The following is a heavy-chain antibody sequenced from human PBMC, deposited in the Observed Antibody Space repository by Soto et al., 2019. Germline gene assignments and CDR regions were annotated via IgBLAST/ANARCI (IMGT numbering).Heavy chain of an antibody. V-gene: IGHV3-11*01. Sequence: QVQLVESGGGLVKPGGSLRLSCAGSGFTFTDHYMSWIRQAPGKGLEWVSYISNSGRTIYYADSVKGRFNISRDNAKNSLFLQMNSLRAEDTAVYYCARGMDGWDDAFDVWGQGTMVTVSS. CDR3: ARGMDGWDDAFDV. D-gene: IGHD3-16*01. J-gene: IGHJ3*01. CDR2: ISNSGRTI. CDR1: GFTFTDHY.